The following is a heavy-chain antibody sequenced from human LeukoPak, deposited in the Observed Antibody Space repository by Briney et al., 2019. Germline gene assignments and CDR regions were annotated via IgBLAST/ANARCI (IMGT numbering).Heavy chain of an antibody. D-gene: IGHD5-18*01. Sequence: PSETLSLTCAVYGGSFSGYYWSWIRQPPGKGLEWIGEINHSGSTNYNPSLKSRVTISVDTSKNQFSLKLSSVTAADTAVYYCARTAMVRESFDYWGQGTLVTVSS. CDR1: GGSFSGYY. J-gene: IGHJ4*02. CDR3: ARTAMVRESFDY. CDR2: INHSGST. V-gene: IGHV4-34*01.